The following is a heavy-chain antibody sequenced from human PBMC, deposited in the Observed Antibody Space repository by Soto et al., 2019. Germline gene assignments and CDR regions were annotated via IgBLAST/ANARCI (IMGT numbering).Heavy chain of an antibody. V-gene: IGHV3-30*03. CDR2: VSNDGIRK. CDR1: GFIFSGSG. J-gene: IGHJ5*01. D-gene: IGHD3-22*01. CDR3: ARWVGGSMYDNSGKYDS. Sequence: QVQLVESGGGVVQPGRSLRLTCAASGFIFSGSGMHWVRQAPGKGLGWVALVSNDGIRKYYGDSVKGRFTISRDNAEDTLYLQMNSLRVEDTAVYYCARWVGGSMYDNSGKYDSWGQGTLVTVSS.